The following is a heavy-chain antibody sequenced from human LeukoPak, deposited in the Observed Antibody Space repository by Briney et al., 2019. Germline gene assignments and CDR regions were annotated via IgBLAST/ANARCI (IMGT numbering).Heavy chain of an antibody. V-gene: IGHV3-53*01. CDR1: GFTVSSNY. Sequence: PGGSLRIFIAATGFTVSSNYMSWIRQTPGKRLEWLSVIYPDGSAYYPDSVKGRFTISRDNSKNTLYLQMNSLRADDTAVYFCAGGSLVWQFDYWGQGTLVAVSS. D-gene: IGHD2-8*01. J-gene: IGHJ4*02. CDR3: AGGSLVWQFDY. CDR2: IYPDGSA.